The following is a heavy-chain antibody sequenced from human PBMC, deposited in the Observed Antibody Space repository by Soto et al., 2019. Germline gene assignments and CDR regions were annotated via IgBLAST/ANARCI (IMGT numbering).Heavy chain of an antibody. CDR1: GFTFRSHG. CDR3: AKDREDTAMTFDY. D-gene: IGHD5-18*01. V-gene: IGHV3-30*18. J-gene: IGHJ4*02. Sequence: QVQLVESGGGLVQPGRSLRLSCAVSGFTFRSHGMHWVRQAPGKGLEWVAVISNDGNTKYYADSVKGRFTISRDNSKDTLDLQMTTLRPEDTAVYYCAKDREDTAMTFDYWGQGTLVTVSS. CDR2: ISNDGNTK.